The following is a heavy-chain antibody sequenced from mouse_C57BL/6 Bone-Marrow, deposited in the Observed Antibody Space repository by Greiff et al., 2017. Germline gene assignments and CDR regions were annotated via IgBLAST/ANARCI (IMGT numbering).Heavy chain of an antibody. V-gene: IGHV1-81*01. J-gene: IGHJ3*01. Sequence: QVQLQQSGAELARPGASVKLSCKASGYTFTSYGISWVKQRTGQGLEWIGEIYPRSGNTYYNEKFKGKATLTADKSSSTAYMELRSLTSEDAAVYFCARDEMMTTTRFAYWGQGTPVTVSA. CDR2: IYPRSGNT. CDR1: GYTFTSYG. CDR3: ARDEMMTTTRFAY. D-gene: IGHD2-4*01.